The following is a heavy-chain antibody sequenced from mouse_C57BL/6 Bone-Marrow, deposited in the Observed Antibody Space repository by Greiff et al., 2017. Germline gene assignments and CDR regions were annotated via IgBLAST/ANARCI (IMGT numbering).Heavy chain of an antibody. CDR3: ARSHYDQFAY. CDR2: IYPGDGDT. J-gene: IGHJ3*01. Sequence: PGASVKISCKASGYAFSSSWMNWVKQRPGKGLEWIGRIYPGDGDTNYNGKFKGKATLTADKSSSTAYMQLSSLTSEDSAVYFCARSHYDQFAYWGQGTLVTVSA. CDR1: GYAFSSSW. D-gene: IGHD2-4*01. V-gene: IGHV1-82*01.